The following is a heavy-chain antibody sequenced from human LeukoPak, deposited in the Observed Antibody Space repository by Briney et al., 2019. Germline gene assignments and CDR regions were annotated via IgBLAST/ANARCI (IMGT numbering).Heavy chain of an antibody. CDR1: GFTFSSYA. CDR3: AKDSPGGGWYNY. V-gene: IGHV3-23*01. D-gene: IGHD6-19*01. J-gene: IGHJ4*02. Sequence: GSLRLSCAASGFTFSSYAMSWVRQAPGKGLEWVSAIGGSGGSTYYADSVKGRFTISRDNSKNTLYLQMNSLRAEDTVVYYCAKDSPGGGWYNYWGQGTLVTVSS. CDR2: IGGSGGST.